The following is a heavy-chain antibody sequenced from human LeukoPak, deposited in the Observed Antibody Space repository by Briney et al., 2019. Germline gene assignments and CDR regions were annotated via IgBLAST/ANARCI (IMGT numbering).Heavy chain of an antibody. CDR3: AKDMAH. Sequence: PGGSLRLSCVASGFTFDDYAMHWVRQAPGKGLEWVSGISWNSGSIGYADSVKGQFTISRDNAKNSLYLQMNSLRAEDTALYYCAKDMAHWGQGTLVTVSS. V-gene: IGHV3-9*01. CDR2: ISWNSGSI. J-gene: IGHJ4*02. CDR1: GFTFDDYA.